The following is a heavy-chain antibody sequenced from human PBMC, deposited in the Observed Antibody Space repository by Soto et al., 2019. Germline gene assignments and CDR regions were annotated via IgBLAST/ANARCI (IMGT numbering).Heavy chain of an antibody. CDR3: AKDHCSSTGCYFDY. V-gene: IGHV3-30*18. D-gene: IGHD2-2*01. J-gene: IGHJ4*02. CDR1: GFTFSSYG. CDR2: ISYDGSNK. Sequence: PGGSLRLSCAASGFTFSSYGMHWVRQAPGKGLEWVAVISYDGSNKYYADSVKGRFTISRDNSKNTLYLQMNSLRAEDTAVYYCAKDHCSSTGCYFDYWGQGTLVTVSS.